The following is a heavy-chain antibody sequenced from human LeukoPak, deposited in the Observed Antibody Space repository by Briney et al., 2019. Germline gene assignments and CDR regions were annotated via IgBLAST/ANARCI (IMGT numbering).Heavy chain of an antibody. Sequence: GRSLRLSCVPSGFTFSSYAMIWVRQAPGKGLEWVSAISGSGGSTYYADSVKGRFTISRDNSKNTLYLQMNSLRAEDTAVYYCAKEGKWLRLTDYWGQGTQVTVSS. V-gene: IGHV3-23*01. J-gene: IGHJ4*02. CDR1: GFTFSSYA. CDR3: AKEGKWLRLTDY. CDR2: ISGSGGST. D-gene: IGHD5-12*01.